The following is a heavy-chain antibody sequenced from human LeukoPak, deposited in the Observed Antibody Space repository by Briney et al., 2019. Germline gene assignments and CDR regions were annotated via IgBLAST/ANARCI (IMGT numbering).Heavy chain of an antibody. CDR3: ARENTNWFDP. J-gene: IGHJ5*02. V-gene: IGHV4-59*12. CDR2: IYYSGGT. CDR1: GGSLSNYY. Sequence: SETLSLTCTVSGGSLSNYYWSWFRQPPGKGLEWIGYIYYSGGTNYNPSLKSRVTISVDTSKNQFSLKLSSVTAADTAVYYCARENTNWFDPWGQGTLVTVSS.